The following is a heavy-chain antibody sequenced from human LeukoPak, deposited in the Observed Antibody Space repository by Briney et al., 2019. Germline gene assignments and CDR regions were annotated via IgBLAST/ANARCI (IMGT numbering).Heavy chain of an antibody. Sequence: GGSLRLSCAASGFTFSSYSMNWVRQAPGKGLEWVSSISSSSSYIYYADSVKGRFTISRDNAKNSLYLQMNSLRAEDTAVYYCARVTRIAAADYYCYYYMDVWGKGTTVTVSS. CDR1: GFTFSSYS. D-gene: IGHD6-13*01. CDR2: ISSSSSYI. J-gene: IGHJ6*03. V-gene: IGHV3-21*01. CDR3: ARVTRIAAADYYCYYYMDV.